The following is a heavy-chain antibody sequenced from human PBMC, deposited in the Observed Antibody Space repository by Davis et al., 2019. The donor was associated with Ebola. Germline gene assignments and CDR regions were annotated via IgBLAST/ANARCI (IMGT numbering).Heavy chain of an antibody. V-gene: IGHV3-9*01. D-gene: IGHD2-15*01. CDR2: ISWNSGSI. J-gene: IGHJ6*02. CDR3: ASGGGGYCSGGSCYHYGMDV. Sequence: GGSLRLSCAASGFTFDDYAMHWVRQAPGKGLEWVSGISWNSGSIDYADSVKGRFTISRDNAKNSLYLQMNSLRAEDTAVYYCASGGGGYCSGGSCYHYGMDVWGQGTTVTVSS. CDR1: GFTFDDYA.